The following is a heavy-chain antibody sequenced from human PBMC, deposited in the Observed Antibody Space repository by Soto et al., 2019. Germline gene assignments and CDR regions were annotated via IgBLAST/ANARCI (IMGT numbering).Heavy chain of an antibody. J-gene: IGHJ4*02. D-gene: IGHD5-18*01. CDR3: ARGANGYYYFDY. Sequence: VQLVESGGGLVQPGGPLRLSCAASGFSLSDYWMHWVRQAPGEGLVWLSRITRDGSSTNYADSVKGRFTISRDNAKNTLYLQVNSLRGEDTAVYYCARGANGYYYFDYWGQGTLVTVSS. CDR1: GFSLSDYW. CDR2: ITRDGSST. V-gene: IGHV3-74*01.